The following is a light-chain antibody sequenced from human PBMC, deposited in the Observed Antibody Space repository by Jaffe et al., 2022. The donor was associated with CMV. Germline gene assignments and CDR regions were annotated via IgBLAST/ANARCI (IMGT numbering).Light chain of an antibody. Sequence: DIVMTQSPLSLPVTPGEPASISCRSSQSLLYSNGYTYLDWYLQKPGKSPQLLIYLVSNRASGVPDRFSGSGSGTDFTLKISRVEAEDAGVYYCMQALQTPFTFGPGTKVDIK. J-gene: IGKJ3*01. CDR2: LVS. V-gene: IGKV2-28*01. CDR3: MQALQTPFT. CDR1: QSLLYSNGYTY.